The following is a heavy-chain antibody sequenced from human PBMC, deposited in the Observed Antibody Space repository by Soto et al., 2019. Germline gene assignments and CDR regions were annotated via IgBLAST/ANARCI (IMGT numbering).Heavy chain of an antibody. CDR3: AAIVVVPAAPMDA. D-gene: IGHD2-2*01. J-gene: IGHJ6*02. CDR1: GFTFSSYD. CDR2: MSSSGSTI. Sequence: GGSLRLSCAASGFTFSSYDMNWVRQAPGKGLECVSYMSSSGSTIYYADSVKGRFTVSRDNAKSSLYLQMNSLRAEDTAVYYCAAIVVVPAAPMDAWGQGTTVTVSS. V-gene: IGHV3-48*03.